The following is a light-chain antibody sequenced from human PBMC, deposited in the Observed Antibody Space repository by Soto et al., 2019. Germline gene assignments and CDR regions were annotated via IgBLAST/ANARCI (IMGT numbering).Light chain of an antibody. CDR3: QQRSDWFT. CDR2: GAS. V-gene: IGKV3-11*01. J-gene: IGKJ5*01. CDR1: QSVSSN. Sequence: IVLTQSPATLSVSPGERATLSCRASQSVSSNLAWHQQRPGQAPRLLIYGASTRATGVPARFSGSGSGTDFTLTISSLEPEDFGLYYCQQRSDWFTFGQGTRLEIK.